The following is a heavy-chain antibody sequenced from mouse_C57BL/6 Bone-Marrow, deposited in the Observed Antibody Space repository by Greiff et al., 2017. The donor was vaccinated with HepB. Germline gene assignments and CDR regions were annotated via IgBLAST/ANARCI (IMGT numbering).Heavy chain of an antibody. CDR3: AGAGGGFDY. CDR1: GYAFSSSW. J-gene: IGHJ2*01. V-gene: IGHV1-82*01. CDR2: IYPGDGDT. Sequence: VKLQQSGPELVKPGASVKISCKASGYAFSSSWMNWVKQRPGKGLEWIGRIYPGDGDTNYNGKFKGKATLTADKSSSTAYMQLSSLTSEDSAVYFCAGAGGGFDYWGQGTTLTVSS.